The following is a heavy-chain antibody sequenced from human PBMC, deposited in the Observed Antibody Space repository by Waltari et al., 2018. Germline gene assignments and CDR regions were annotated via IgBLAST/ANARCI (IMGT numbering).Heavy chain of an antibody. CDR2: LTPHSVAP. CDR1: RYTFTGYD. D-gene: IGHD6-19*01. Sequence: QVQLVQSGAEVKKPGASVKVSCKASRYTFTGYDMHWVRQAPGQGPEWMRRLTPHSVAPHHAQTRPGRVPITSDPSISTAYIELSRLRCDDPAVSSCARDPGAVAVTWGQRTLVTVSS. CDR3: ARDPGAVAVT. J-gene: IGHJ4*02. V-gene: IGHV1-2*06.